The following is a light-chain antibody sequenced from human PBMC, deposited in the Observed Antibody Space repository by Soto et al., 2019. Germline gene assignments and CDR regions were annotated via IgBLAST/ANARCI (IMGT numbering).Light chain of an antibody. V-gene: IGKV3-11*01. CDR3: QQRHMWQIT. CDR1: QSFRGL. Sequence: EVVLTQSPVTLSLSPGERATLSCRASQSFRGLLAWYKQKPGQAPRLLIYDAYNRATGIPPRFSGSGSGTDFTLTISSLEPEDSAVYYCQQRHMWQITFGNGNRLEIK. J-gene: IGKJ5*01. CDR2: DAY.